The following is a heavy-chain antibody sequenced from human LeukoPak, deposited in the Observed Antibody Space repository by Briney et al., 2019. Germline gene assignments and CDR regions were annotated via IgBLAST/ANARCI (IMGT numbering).Heavy chain of an antibody. J-gene: IGHJ5*02. CDR2: INAYNGNT. Sequence: GASVKVSCKASGYTFTSYAISWVRQAPGQGLEWMGWINAYNGNTNYAQKFQGRVTMTTDKSTSTAYMELSSLRSEDTAVYYCARDLYCSGGSCYEYWFDPWGQGTLVTVSS. CDR1: GYTFTSYA. V-gene: IGHV1-18*01. CDR3: ARDLYCSGGSCYEYWFDP. D-gene: IGHD2-15*01.